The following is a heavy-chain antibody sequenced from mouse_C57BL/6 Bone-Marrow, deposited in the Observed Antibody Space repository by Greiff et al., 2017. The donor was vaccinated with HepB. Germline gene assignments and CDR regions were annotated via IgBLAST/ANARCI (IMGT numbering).Heavy chain of an antibody. D-gene: IGHD2-1*01. Sequence: QVQLQQPGAELVKPGASVKLSCKASGYTFTSYWMQWVKQRPGQGLEWIGEIDPSDSYTNYNQKFKGKATLTVDTSSSTAYMQLSSLTSEDSAVYYCARSAIYYGCSLYAMDYWGQGTSVTVSS. CDR3: ARSAIYYGCSLYAMDY. J-gene: IGHJ4*01. CDR2: IDPSDSYT. V-gene: IGHV1-50*01. CDR1: GYTFTSYW.